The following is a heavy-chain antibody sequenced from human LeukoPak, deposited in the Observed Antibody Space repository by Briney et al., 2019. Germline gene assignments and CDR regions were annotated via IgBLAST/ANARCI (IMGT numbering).Heavy chain of an antibody. J-gene: IGHJ6*02. D-gene: IGHD2-8*01. CDR3: AKDMGYFTGMDV. Sequence: PGGSLRLSCAASGITFSTYAMNWVRQAPGKGLEWVSLIRGSGGSTYYADSVRGRFTISRDNSKNTLYLQMNSLRAEDTAVYYCAKDMGYFTGMDVWGQGTTVTVSS. V-gene: IGHV3-23*01. CDR2: IRGSGGST. CDR1: GITFSTYA.